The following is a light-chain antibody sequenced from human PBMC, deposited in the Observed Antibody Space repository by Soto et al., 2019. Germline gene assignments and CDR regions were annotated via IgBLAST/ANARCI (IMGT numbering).Light chain of an antibody. CDR3: QRYHRARLT. CDR1: QDIRNY. J-gene: IGKJ3*01. Sequence: DIPMTQSPSSLSASVGDRVTMTCRASQDIRNYVAWYQQKPGAVPKLLIYAASTLQSGVPARFSGGGFGTDFTLTISSLRPEDVATYYGQRYHRARLTFGPGTKVDLK. CDR2: AAS. V-gene: IGKV1-27*01.